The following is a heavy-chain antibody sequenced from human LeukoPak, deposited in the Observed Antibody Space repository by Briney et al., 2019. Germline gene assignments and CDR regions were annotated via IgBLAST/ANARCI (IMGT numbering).Heavy chain of an antibody. V-gene: IGHV1-8*03. D-gene: IGHD3-22*01. J-gene: IGHJ2*01. CDR2: MNPNSGNT. Sequence: ASVKVSCKASGYTFTSYDINWVRQATGQGLEWMGWMNPNSGNTGYAQKFQGRVTITRNTSISTAYMELSSLRSEDTAVYYCARDRGTYYYDSSGYLVSLYWYFDLWGRGTLVTVSS. CDR3: ARDRGTYYYDSSGYLVSLYWYFDL. CDR1: GYTFTSYD.